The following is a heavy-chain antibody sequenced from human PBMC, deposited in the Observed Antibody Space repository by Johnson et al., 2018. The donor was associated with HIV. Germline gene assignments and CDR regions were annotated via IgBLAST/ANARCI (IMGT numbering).Heavy chain of an antibody. CDR2: IWCDGSNK. J-gene: IGHJ3*02. D-gene: IGHD1-26*01. V-gene: IGHV3-33*01. CDR1: GFTFSSYG. Sequence: QVQLVESGGGVVQPGRSLRLSCAASGFTFSSYGIHWVRQAPGKGLEWEAFIWCDGSNKSYAGSVKGRFTISRDNSNNTLYLQMNSLRAADTAVYYCARALGATYAFDIWGQGTMVTVSS. CDR3: ARALGATYAFDI.